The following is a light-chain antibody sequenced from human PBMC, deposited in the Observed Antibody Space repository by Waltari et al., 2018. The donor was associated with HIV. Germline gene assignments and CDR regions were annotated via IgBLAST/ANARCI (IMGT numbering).Light chain of an antibody. CDR3: CSYTGSNPFLL. J-gene: IGLJ2*01. CDR1: SSNVGSYDL. V-gene: IGLV2-23*02. Sequence: QSALTQPASVSGSPGRSITISCNGTSSNVGSYDLVSWYQQHPGIAPRLLIYEVTQRPSGVSNRFSGSKSGNTASLTISGLQAEDEADYYCCSYTGSNPFLLFGGGTKLTVL. CDR2: EVT.